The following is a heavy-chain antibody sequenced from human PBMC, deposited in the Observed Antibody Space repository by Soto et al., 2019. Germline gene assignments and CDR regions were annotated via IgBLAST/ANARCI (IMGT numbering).Heavy chain of an antibody. CDR3: ARASDKEYSSTWYFDY. D-gene: IGHD6-13*01. J-gene: IGHJ4*02. V-gene: IGHV6-1*01. CDR1: GDSVSSNSAA. CDR2: TYYRSKWYN. Sequence: SQTLSLTCAISGDSVSSNSAAWNWIRQSPSRGLEWLGRTYYRSKWYNDYAVSVKSRITINPDTSKNQFSLQLNSVTPEDTAVYYCARASDKEYSSTWYFDYWGQGTLVTVSS.